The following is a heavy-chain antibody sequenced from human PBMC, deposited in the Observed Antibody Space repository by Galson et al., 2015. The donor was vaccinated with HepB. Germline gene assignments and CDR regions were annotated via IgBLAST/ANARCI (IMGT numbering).Heavy chain of an antibody. V-gene: IGHV1-24*01. D-gene: IGHD3-22*01. J-gene: IGHJ5*02. CDR1: GYTLTELS. CDR2: FDPEDGET. Sequence: SVKVSCKVSGYTLTELSMHWVRQAPGKGLEWMGGFDPEDGETIYAQKFQGRVTMTEDTSTDTAYMELSSLRSEDTAVYYCATDSAYDSSGWFDPWGQGTLVTVSS. CDR3: ATDSAYDSSGWFDP.